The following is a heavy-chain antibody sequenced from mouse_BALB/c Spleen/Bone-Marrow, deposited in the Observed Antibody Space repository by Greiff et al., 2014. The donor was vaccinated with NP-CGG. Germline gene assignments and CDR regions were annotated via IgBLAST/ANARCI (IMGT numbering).Heavy chain of an antibody. D-gene: IGHD1-2*01. CDR1: GFTFSDYY. CDR3: ARDLITTATSFAY. Sequence: EVMLVESGGGLVKPGGSLKLSCAASGFTFSDYYMYWVRQTPEKRLEWVATISDGGSYTYYPDSVKGRFTISRDNAKNNLYLQMSGLKSEDTAMYYCARDLITTATSFAYWGQGTLVTVSA. V-gene: IGHV5-4*02. CDR2: ISDGGSYT. J-gene: IGHJ3*01.